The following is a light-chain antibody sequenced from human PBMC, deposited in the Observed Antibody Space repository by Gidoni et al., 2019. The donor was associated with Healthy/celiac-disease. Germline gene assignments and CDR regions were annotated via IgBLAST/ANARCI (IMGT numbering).Light chain of an antibody. CDR1: SSDVGGYNY. Sequence: QSALTQPAPVSGSPGQSITLSCTGNSSDVGGYNYVSWYQQHPGKAPKLMISDVSTRPSGVSNRFSGSKSGNTASLTISGLQAEDEADYYCSSYTSSSTRVFGGGTKLTVL. CDR2: DVS. CDR3: SSYTSSSTRV. V-gene: IGLV2-14*03. J-gene: IGLJ3*02.